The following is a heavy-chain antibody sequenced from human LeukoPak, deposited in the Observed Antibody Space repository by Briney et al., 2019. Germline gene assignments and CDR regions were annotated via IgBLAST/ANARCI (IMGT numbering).Heavy chain of an antibody. D-gene: IGHD6-13*01. Sequence: GGSLRLSCAASGFTFSSYGMHWVRQAPGKGLEWVAFIRYDGSNKYYADSVKGRFTISRDNSKNTLYLQMNSLRAEDTAVYYCAKSHVSAAGPLDYWGQGTLVTVSS. V-gene: IGHV3-30*02. CDR1: GFTFSSYG. CDR3: AKSHVSAAGPLDY. J-gene: IGHJ4*02. CDR2: IRYDGSNK.